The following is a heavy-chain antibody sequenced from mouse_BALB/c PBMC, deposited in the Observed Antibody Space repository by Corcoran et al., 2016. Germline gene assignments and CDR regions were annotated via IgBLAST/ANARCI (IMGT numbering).Heavy chain of an antibody. CDR2: ISCYNGAT. V-gene: IGHV1S34*01. CDR3: AIITPAPYYAMDY. Sequence: LVKTGASVKISCKASGYSFTGYYMHWVKQSHGKSLEWIGYISCYNGATSYNQKFKGKATFTVDTSSSTAYMQFNSLTSEDSAVYYCAIITPAPYYAMDYWGPGTSVTVSS. CDR1: GYSFTGYY. D-gene: IGHD1-2*01. J-gene: IGHJ4*01.